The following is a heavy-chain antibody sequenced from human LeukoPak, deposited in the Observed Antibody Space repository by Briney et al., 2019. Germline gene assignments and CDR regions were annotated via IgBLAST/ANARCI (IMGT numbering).Heavy chain of an antibody. CDR2: ISAYNGNT. J-gene: IGHJ4*02. CDR1: GYTFTSYG. Sequence: ASVKVSCKASGYTFTSYGISWVRQAPGQGLEWMGWISAYNGNTNYAQKLQGRVTITTDTSTSTAYMELRSLRFDDTAVYYCARGGYYYDSSGYRLDYWGQGTLVTVSS. CDR3: ARGGYYYDSSGYRLDY. D-gene: IGHD3-22*01. V-gene: IGHV1-18*01.